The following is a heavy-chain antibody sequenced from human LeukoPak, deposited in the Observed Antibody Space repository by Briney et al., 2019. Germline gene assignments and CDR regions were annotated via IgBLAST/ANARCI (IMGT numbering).Heavy chain of an antibody. CDR1: GGTFSSYA. CDR3: ARDRGPHYEGSGYYYYYGMDV. D-gene: IGHD3-22*01. CDR2: IIPIFGSA. V-gene: IGHV1-69*06. Sequence: SSVKVSCKASGGTFSSYAISWVRQAPGQGLEWMGEIIPIFGSANYEQKLQGRVSMTRDTSTSTVYMELSSLRSEDTAVYYCARDRGPHYEGSGYYYYYGMDVWGKGTTVTVS. J-gene: IGHJ6*04.